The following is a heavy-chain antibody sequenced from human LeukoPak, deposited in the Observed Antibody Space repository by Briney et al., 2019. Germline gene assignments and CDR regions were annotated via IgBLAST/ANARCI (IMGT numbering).Heavy chain of an antibody. V-gene: IGHV3-23*01. D-gene: IGHD4-23*01. CDR1: GFTFSNYA. CDR3: AKDRSLDGGNSNGYFDS. CDR2: ISGSGGSI. J-gene: IGHJ4*02. Sequence: GSLRFSCAASGFTFSNYAMSWVRQAPGKGLEWVSGISGSGGSIYYADSVKGRFTISRDNSMNTLYLQMNSLRAEDTAVYYCAKDRSLDGGNSNGYFDSWGQGTLVTVSS.